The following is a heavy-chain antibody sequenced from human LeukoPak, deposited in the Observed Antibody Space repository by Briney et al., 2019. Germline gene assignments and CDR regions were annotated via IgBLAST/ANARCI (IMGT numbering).Heavy chain of an antibody. J-gene: IGHJ5*02. Sequence: GGSLRLSCAASGFTFSDYYMSWIRQAPGKGLEWVSYISSSGSTIYYADSVKGRFTISRDNAKNSLYLQMNSLRAEDTAVYYCAREPYPDYGDSLGNWFDPWGQGTLVTVSS. CDR3: AREPYPDYGDSLGNWFDP. D-gene: IGHD4-17*01. CDR2: ISSSGSTI. V-gene: IGHV3-11*01. CDR1: GFTFSDYY.